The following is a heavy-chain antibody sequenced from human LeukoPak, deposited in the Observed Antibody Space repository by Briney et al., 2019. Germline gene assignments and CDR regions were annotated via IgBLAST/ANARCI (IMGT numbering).Heavy chain of an antibody. CDR1: GFTFNDYG. D-gene: IGHD6-19*01. CDR3: ARDRSIAVARDAFDI. J-gene: IGHJ3*02. Sequence: GGSLRLSCAASGFTFNDYGMSWVRQAPGKGLEWVSGINWNGGRTGYADSMKGRFTISRDNAKNTLYLQMNSLRAEDTALYYCARDRSIAVARDAFDIWGQGTMVTVSS. V-gene: IGHV3-20*04. CDR2: INWNGGRT.